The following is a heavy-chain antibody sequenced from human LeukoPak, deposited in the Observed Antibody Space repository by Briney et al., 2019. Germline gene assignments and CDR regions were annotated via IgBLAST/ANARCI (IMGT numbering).Heavy chain of an antibody. D-gene: IGHD5-18*01. V-gene: IGHV5-51*01. Sequence: GESLKISCKGSGYSFTSYWIGWVRQMPGKGLEWMGIIYPGDSDTRYSPSFQGQVTISADKSISTAYLQWSSLKASDTAMYCCASTDTAMADYYGMDVWGQGTTVTVSS. J-gene: IGHJ6*02. CDR1: GYSFTSYW. CDR2: IYPGDSDT. CDR3: ASTDTAMADYYGMDV.